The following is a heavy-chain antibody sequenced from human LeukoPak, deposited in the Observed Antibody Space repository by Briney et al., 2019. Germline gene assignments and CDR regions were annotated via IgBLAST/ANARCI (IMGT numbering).Heavy chain of an antibody. CDR2: ISWIGGNI. Sequence: PGRSLRLSCAASGLTFRDYTMHSVPLPPRKGLEWVSGISWIGGNIDYAASVQGRFTISRDNAKNSLYLQMNSLRVQDTALYYFAVEFKGRPGTTAFDYWGQGTLVTVSS. V-gene: IGHV3-9*01. D-gene: IGHD1-7*01. CDR3: AVEFKGRPGTTAFDY. CDR1: GLTFRDYT. J-gene: IGHJ4*02.